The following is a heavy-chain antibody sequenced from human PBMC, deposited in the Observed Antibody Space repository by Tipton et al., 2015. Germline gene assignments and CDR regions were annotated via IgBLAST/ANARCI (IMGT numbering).Heavy chain of an antibody. D-gene: IGHD6-13*01. Sequence: TLSLTCAVSAYSITSDYYWGWIRQPPGKGLEWIGSISHSGNTNYNPSLKSRVTISVDKSKNQFSLKLSSVTAADTAVYYCARDGPYSSTWDFDYWGQGTLVTVS. CDR1: AYSITSDYY. V-gene: IGHV4-38-2*02. J-gene: IGHJ4*02. CDR3: ARDGPYSSTWDFDY. CDR2: ISHSGNT.